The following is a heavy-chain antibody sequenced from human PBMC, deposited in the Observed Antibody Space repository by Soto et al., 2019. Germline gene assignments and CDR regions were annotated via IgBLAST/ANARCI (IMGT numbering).Heavy chain of an antibody. V-gene: IGHV3-15*01. J-gene: IGHJ5*02. Sequence: GGSLRLSCAASGFTFSNAWMSWVRQAPGKGLEWVGRIKSKTDGGTTDYAAPVKGRFTISRDDSKNTLYLQMNSLKTEDTAVYYCTTRIFHIVATSSSWFDPWGQGTLVTVSS. CDR2: IKSKTDGGTT. D-gene: IGHD5-12*01. CDR1: GFTFSNAW. CDR3: TTRIFHIVATSSSWFDP.